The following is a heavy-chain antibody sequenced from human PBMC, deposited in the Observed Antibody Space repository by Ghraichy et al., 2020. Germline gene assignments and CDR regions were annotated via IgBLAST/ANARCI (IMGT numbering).Heavy chain of an antibody. J-gene: IGHJ4*02. D-gene: IGHD3/OR15-3a*01. CDR2: IKQDGSEK. V-gene: IGHV3-7*01. CDR3: ARDGLPFDC. CDR1: GFTYSSYW. Sequence: GGSLKLSCAASGFTYSSYWMSWVRQAPGKGLEWVANIKQDGSEKYYVDSVKGRFTISRDNAKNSLYLRMNSLRAEDTAVYYCARDGLPFDCWGQGTLVTVSS.